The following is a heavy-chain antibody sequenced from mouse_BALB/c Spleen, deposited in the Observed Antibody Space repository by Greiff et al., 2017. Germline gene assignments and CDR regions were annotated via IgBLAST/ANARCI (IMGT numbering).Heavy chain of an antibody. CDR2: ISSGSSTI. CDR3: AREYDRVFAY. CDR1: GFTFSSFG. D-gene: IGHD2-12*01. V-gene: IGHV5-17*02. J-gene: IGHJ3*01. Sequence: EVKVEESGGGLVQPGGSRKLSCAASGFTFSSFGMHWVRQAPEKGLEWVAYISSGSSTIYYADTVKGRFTISRDNPKNTLFLQMTSLRSEDTAMYYCAREYDRVFAYWGQGTLVTVSA.